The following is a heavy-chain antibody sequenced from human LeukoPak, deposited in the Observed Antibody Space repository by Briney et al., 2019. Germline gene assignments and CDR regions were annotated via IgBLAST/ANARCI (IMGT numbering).Heavy chain of an antibody. CDR2: ISYEGSNK. Sequence: GGSLRLSCAASGFTFSSYGMHWVRQAPGKGLEWVAVISYEGSNKYYADSVKGRFTISRDNSKNTLYLQMNSLRAEDTAVYYCAKDGGTSGFDPWGQGTLVTVSS. CDR3: AKDGGTSGFDP. J-gene: IGHJ5*02. CDR1: GFTFSSYG. D-gene: IGHD1-1*01. V-gene: IGHV3-30*18.